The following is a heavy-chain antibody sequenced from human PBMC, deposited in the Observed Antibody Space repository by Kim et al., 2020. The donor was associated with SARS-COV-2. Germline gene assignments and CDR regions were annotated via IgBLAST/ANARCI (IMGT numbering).Heavy chain of an antibody. D-gene: IGHD6-13*01. Sequence: ADSVKRPLTTSRDNANNSLYLQMNSLRAEGTAVYYCARGQQLVQVRDIDYWGQGTLVTVSS. J-gene: IGHJ4*02. V-gene: IGHV3-11*05. CDR3: ARGQQLVQVRDIDY.